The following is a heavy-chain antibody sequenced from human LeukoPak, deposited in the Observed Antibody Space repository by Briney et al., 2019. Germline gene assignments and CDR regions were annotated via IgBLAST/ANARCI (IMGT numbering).Heavy chain of an antibody. CDR2: ISAYIGHV. D-gene: IGHD2-2*01. J-gene: IGHJ5*02. V-gene: IGHV1-18*01. Sequence: ASVKVYCKASGYTFTSCGISWVRQAPGQGLVWMRWISAYIGHVNYAQKLQGRVTMTTDTSTSTAYMEPRSLRSGDTAVYYFARDRTDIVVVPAAGKVNWFDPWGQGTLVTVSS. CDR1: GYTFTSCG. CDR3: ARDRTDIVVVPAAGKVNWFDP.